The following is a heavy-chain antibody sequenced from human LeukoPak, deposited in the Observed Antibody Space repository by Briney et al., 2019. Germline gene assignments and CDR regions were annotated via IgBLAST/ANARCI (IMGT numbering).Heavy chain of an antibody. CDR1: SGSIGSYY. Sequence: SQTLSLTCTVSSGSIGSYYWTWIRQPPGKGLEWIGYVSYSGTTKYNPSLKSRVTMSVDMSKNRLSLRLTSVTAADTAVYYCARSGYSYDSAVYWNFDLWGRGTLVTVSS. V-gene: IGHV4-59*01. CDR3: ARSGYSYDSAVYWNFDL. J-gene: IGHJ2*01. CDR2: VSYSGTT. D-gene: IGHD5-18*01.